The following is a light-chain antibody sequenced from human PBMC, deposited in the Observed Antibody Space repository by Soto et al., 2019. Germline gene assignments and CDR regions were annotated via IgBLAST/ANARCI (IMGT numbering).Light chain of an antibody. CDR2: DAS. V-gene: IGKV1-5*01. CDR3: QQYNSYPYT. CDR1: QSISTW. Sequence: DIQMTQSPSTVSASVGDAVTITCRASQSISTWLAWYQQKPGKAPNLLIYDASTLESGGPSGFSGSGSGTEFTLSISSVQPDDSATYYCQQYNSYPYTFGQWTKLEIK. J-gene: IGKJ2*01.